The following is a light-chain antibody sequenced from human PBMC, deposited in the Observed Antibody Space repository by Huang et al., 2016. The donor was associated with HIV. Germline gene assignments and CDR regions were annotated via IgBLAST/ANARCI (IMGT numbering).Light chain of an antibody. CDR3: QQYGASPYT. CDR1: QTITSNY. J-gene: IGKJ2*01. V-gene: IGKV3-20*01. CDR2: GAS. Sequence: ELVLTQSPGTLSLSPGERAILSCRASQTITSNYLAWYQQKPDQAPRLLIYGASSRATGIPAKFSGSGSETEFTLTISRLAPEDFAVYYCQQYGASPYTFGQGTQLEI.